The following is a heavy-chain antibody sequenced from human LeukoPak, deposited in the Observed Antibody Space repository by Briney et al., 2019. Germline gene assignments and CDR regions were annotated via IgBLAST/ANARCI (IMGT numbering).Heavy chain of an antibody. J-gene: IGHJ6*02. D-gene: IGHD3-10*01. Sequence: GGSLRLSCAASGFTFSSYAMSWVRQAPGKGLEWVSDISNSGGSTYYADSVKGRFTISRDNSKNTLYLQMNSLRAEDTAVYYCASYYYYGSGSYPKAPYYGMDVWGQGTTVTVSS. V-gene: IGHV3-23*01. CDR1: GFTFSSYA. CDR2: ISNSGGST. CDR3: ASYYYYGSGSYPKAPYYGMDV.